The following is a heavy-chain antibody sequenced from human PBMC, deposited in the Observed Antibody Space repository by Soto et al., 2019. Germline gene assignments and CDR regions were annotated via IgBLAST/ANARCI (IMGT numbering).Heavy chain of an antibody. CDR1: GGSISTYY. D-gene: IGHD3-22*01. J-gene: IGHJ4*01. CDR3: ARSISGYHYYFDY. CDR2: IYYSGIT. Sequence: SETLSLTCTVSGGSISTYYWSWIRQPPGKGLEWIAYIYYSGITNYNPSLKSRLTISVDTSKTQFSLKLSSVTAADTAVYYCARSISGYHYYFDYWGHGTLVTV. V-gene: IGHV4-59*01.